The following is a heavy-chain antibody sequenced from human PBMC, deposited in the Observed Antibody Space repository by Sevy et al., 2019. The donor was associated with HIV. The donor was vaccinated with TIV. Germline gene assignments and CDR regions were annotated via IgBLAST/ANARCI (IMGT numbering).Heavy chain of an antibody. D-gene: IGHD3-9*01. CDR1: GISFTTSG. V-gene: IGHV3-30*18. CDR2: ISYHGRDK. Sequence: GGSLRLSCIVSGISFTTSGMHWVRQAPGKGLEWVAVISYHGRDKFYAESVKGRSTSSRDNSKNMWYLQMNSLRAEDTGVYYCAKDFTGYNGMDVWGQGTMVTVSS. CDR3: AKDFTGYNGMDV. J-gene: IGHJ6*02.